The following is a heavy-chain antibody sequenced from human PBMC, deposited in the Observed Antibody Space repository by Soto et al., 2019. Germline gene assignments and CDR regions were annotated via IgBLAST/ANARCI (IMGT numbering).Heavy chain of an antibody. CDR2: TYYRSKWYN. D-gene: IGHD6-13*01. CDR3: ARVLIRQQRKAHGMDV. J-gene: IGHJ6*02. V-gene: IGHV6-1*01. Sequence: PSQTLSLTCAISGDSVSSNSAAWNWIRQSPSRGLEWLGRTYYRSKWYNDYAVSVKSRITINPDTSKNQFSLQLNSVTPEDAAVYYCARVLIRQQRKAHGMDVWGQGTTVTVSS. CDR1: GDSVSSNSAA.